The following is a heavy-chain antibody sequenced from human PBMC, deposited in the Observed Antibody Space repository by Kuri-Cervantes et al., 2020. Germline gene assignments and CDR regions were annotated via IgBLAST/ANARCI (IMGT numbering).Heavy chain of an antibody. CDR3: AKDPGSSGWYSPYYYGMDV. J-gene: IGHJ6*02. CDR1: GFTFSSYG. CDR2: IWYDGSNK. V-gene: IGHV3-33*06. Sequence: LSLTCAASGFTFSSYGMHWVRQAPGKGLEWVAVIWYDGSNKYYADSVKGRFTISRDNSKNTLYLQMNSLRAEDAAVYYCAKDPGSSGWYSPYYYGMDVWGQGTTVTVSS. D-gene: IGHD6-19*01.